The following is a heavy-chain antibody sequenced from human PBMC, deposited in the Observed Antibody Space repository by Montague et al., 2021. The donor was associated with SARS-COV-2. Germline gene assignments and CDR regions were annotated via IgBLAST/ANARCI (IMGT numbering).Heavy chain of an antibody. J-gene: IGHJ3*02. CDR2: ISDDAINK. V-gene: IGHV3-30-3*01. CDR3: ASDPDDYGEYDAFDI. Sequence: SLRLSCAASGFTFSSYAMHWVRQAPGKGLEWVAVISDDAINKYYADSLKGRLTISRDNSKNTLYLQMNSLRAEDTAVYYCASDPDDYGEYDAFDIWGQRTLVTVSS. CDR1: GFTFSSYA. D-gene: IGHD4-17*01.